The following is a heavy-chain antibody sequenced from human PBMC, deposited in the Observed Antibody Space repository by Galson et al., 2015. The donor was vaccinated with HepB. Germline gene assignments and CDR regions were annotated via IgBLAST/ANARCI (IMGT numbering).Heavy chain of an antibody. D-gene: IGHD5-18*01. CDR1: GFTFSSYS. J-gene: IGHJ4*02. CDR2: ISSSSSTI. V-gene: IGHV3-48*02. Sequence: SLRLSCAASGFTFSSYSMNWVRQAPGKGLEWVSYISSSSSTIYYADSVKGRFTISRDNAKNSLYLQMNSLRDEDTAVYYCARAKYSYGHGTSFDYWGQGTLVTVSS. CDR3: ARAKYSYGHGTSFDY.